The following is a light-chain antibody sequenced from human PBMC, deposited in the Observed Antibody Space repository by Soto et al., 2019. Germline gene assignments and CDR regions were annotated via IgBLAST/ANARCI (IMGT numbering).Light chain of an antibody. CDR3: QQYNNWPKT. V-gene: IGKV3-15*01. CDR1: QSVSNN. CDR2: GAS. Sequence: EIVMTQSPATLSVSPGERATLSCRASQSVSNNLAWYQQKPGQAPRLLIYGASTRTTGIPARFSGSGSGTEFTLTISSLQSEDFAVSYCQQYNNWPKTFGQGNKVEI. J-gene: IGKJ1*01.